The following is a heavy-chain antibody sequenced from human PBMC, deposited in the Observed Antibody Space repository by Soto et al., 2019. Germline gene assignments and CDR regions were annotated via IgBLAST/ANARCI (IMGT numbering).Heavy chain of an antibody. Sequence: AGGSLRLSCAASGFTFNSYGMHWVRQAPGRGREWVAVISYDGSNEYYADSVKGRFTISRDNSKNTLYLQMNSLRVEDTAVYYCAKDLGYGGNSYTFDYWGQGALVTVSS. V-gene: IGHV3-30*18. CDR2: ISYDGSNE. J-gene: IGHJ4*02. CDR3: AKDLGYGGNSYTFDY. CDR1: GFTFNSYG. D-gene: IGHD2-21*01.